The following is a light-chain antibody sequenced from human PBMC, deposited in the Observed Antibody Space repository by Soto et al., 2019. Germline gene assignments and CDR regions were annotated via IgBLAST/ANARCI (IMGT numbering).Light chain of an antibody. Sequence: GVAQPALVAWAPGQAGNNSCTWSPSKIGASYDVHWYQQLPGSAPNLLIYRDTHRPSGIPKRFSGSRSGNSASLAIFGLQPGDAADYYCQSYDNTLNGYVFGNGTKLTV. J-gene: IGLJ1*01. V-gene: IGLV1-40*01. CDR1: PSKIGASYD. CDR2: RDT. CDR3: QSYDNTLNGYV.